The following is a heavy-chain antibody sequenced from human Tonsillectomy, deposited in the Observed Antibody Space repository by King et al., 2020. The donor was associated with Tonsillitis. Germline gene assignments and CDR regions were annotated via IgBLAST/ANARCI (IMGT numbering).Heavy chain of an antibody. Sequence: VQLVESGPEVEKPGASVKVSCKASGYTFSLYGVNWVRQAPGQGLEWLGWIMPDNGDTNYAQKVQGRVTMTIDTSASTVYMELRSLRSDETAVYSFAGDNXXXXXYXXXGSPXXGGMDVXGLGXTVIVSS. CDR3: AGDNXXXXXYXXXGSPXXGGMDV. J-gene: IGHJ6*02. V-gene: IGHV1-18*01. CDR2: IMPDNGDT. D-gene: IGHD3-22*01. CDR1: GYTFSLYG.